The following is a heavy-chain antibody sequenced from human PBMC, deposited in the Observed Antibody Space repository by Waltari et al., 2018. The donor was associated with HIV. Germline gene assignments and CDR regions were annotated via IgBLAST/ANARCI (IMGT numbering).Heavy chain of an antibody. CDR1: GVTFSSYG. V-gene: IGHV3-33*01. CDR2: IWYDGTNK. J-gene: IGHJ6*02. Sequence: QVQLVESGGGVVQPGRSLRLSCAASGVTFSSYGMHWVRQAPGKGLEWVAVIWYDGTNKYYADSVKGRFTISRDNSKNTLYLQMNSLRAEDTAVYYCARDRSEGGGYYYYGLDVWGQGTTVTVSS. CDR3: ARDRSEGGGYYYYGLDV. D-gene: IGHD2-15*01.